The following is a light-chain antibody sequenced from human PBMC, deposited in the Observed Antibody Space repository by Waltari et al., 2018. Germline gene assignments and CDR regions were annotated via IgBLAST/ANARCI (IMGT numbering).Light chain of an antibody. CDR3: LQYGSSPWT. Sequence: EIVLTKSPGPLSSSPGERATLSCRARQGVRSSELAWYQQKPGQAPRLLIFGASNRATGIPDRFSGSGSGTDFTLTISRLEPEDFAVYYCLQYGSSPWTFGQGTKVEIK. CDR1: QGVRSSE. V-gene: IGKV3-20*01. J-gene: IGKJ1*01. CDR2: GAS.